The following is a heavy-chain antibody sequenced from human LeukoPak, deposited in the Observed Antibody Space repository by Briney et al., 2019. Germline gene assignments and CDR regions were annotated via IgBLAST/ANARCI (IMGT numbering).Heavy chain of an antibody. D-gene: IGHD3-10*01. J-gene: IGHJ6*03. CDR2: ISSSGSTI. Sequence: GGSLRLSCAASGFTFSSYEMNWVRQAPGKGLEWVSYISSSGSTIYYADSVKGRFTISRDNAKNSLYLQMNSLRAEDTAVYYCARVGYGSGSYYYYYMDVWGKGTTVTVSS. CDR3: ARVGYGSGSYYYYYMDV. CDR1: GFTFSSYE. V-gene: IGHV3-48*03.